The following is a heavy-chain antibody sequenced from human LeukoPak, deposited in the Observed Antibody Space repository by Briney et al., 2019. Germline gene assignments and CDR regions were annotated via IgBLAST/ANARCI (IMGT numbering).Heavy chain of an antibody. J-gene: IGHJ5*02. CDR3: ARDSGIAVADRSWFDP. D-gene: IGHD6-19*01. Sequence: SVKVSCKASGGTFSSYAISWVRQAPGQGLEWMGGIIPIFGTANYAQKFQGRVTITADESTSTAYMELSSLRSEDTAVYYCARDSGIAVADRSWFDPWGQGTLVTVSS. CDR1: GGTFSSYA. V-gene: IGHV1-69*13. CDR2: IIPIFGTA.